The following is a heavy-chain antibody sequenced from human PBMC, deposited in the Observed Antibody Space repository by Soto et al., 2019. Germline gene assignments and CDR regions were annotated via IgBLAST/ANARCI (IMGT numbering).Heavy chain of an antibody. Sequence: EVQLVQSGAEVKKPGESLKISCKGSGYSFTSYWIGWVRQMPGKVLEWMGSIYPGDSTTRYSPSFQGQVTISVDKSISTAYLQWSSLRASDTAMYYWARPATQTYSNTWDGGYWGQGTMVTVSS. CDR2: IYPGDSTT. CDR1: GYSFTSYW. CDR3: ARPATQTYSNTWDGGY. V-gene: IGHV5-51*01. J-gene: IGHJ4*02. D-gene: IGHD6-13*01.